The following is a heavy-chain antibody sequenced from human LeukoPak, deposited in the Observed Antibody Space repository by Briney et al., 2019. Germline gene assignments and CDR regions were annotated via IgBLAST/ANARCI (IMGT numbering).Heavy chain of an antibody. J-gene: IGHJ6*02. Sequence: GGSLRLSCAASGFTFSSYAMHWVRQAPGKGLEWVAVISYDGSNKYYADSVKGRFTISRDNSKNTLYLQMNSLRAEDTAVYYCARDHYTAKPHYYYYYGMDVWGQGTTVTVSS. CDR3: ARDHYTAKPHYYYYYGMDV. V-gene: IGHV3-30*04. D-gene: IGHD5-18*01. CDR2: ISYDGSNK. CDR1: GFTFSSYA.